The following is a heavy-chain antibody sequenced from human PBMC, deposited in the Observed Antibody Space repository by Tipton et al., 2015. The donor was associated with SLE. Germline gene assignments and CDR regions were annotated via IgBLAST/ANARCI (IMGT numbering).Heavy chain of an antibody. D-gene: IGHD3-16*01. J-gene: IGHJ3*02. CDR1: GGSMSNYY. CDR2: VSYIETT. Sequence: TLSLTCTVSGGSMSNYYWNWIRQAPGKGLEWIGYVSYIETTNYNPSFKSRLTISIDTSKNQFSLKLSSVTAADTAVYYCAREKGDAYPNLVAFDIGGQGTMVTVSS. V-gene: IGHV4-59*01. CDR3: AREKGDAYPNLVAFDI.